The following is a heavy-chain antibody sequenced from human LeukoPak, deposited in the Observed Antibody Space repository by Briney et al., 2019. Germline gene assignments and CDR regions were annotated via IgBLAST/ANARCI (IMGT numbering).Heavy chain of an antibody. CDR1: GGSISTYY. CDR2: IYYSGST. CDR3: ARGGLTATGFDY. Sequence: PSETLSLTCSVSGGSISTYYWNWIRQPPGKGLEWIGYIYYSGSTNYNPSLKSRVTISVDTSKNQFSLKLSSVTAADTAVYYCARGGLTATGFDYWGQGTLVTVSS. D-gene: IGHD3-16*01. V-gene: IGHV4-59*08. J-gene: IGHJ4*02.